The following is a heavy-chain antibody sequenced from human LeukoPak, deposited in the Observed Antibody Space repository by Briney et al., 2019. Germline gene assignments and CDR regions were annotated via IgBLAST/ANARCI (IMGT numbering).Heavy chain of an antibody. V-gene: IGHV4-34*01. CDR1: GGYY. Sequence: SETLSLTCAVYGGYYWSWIRQPPGKGLEWIGEINHSGSANYNPSLKSRVTISVDTSKNQFSLRLSSVTAADTAVYYCARHFPQRGGGITMVRGVRQPRGAFDIWGQGTMVTVSS. CDR2: INHSGSA. CDR3: ARHFPQRGGGITMVRGVRQPRGAFDI. J-gene: IGHJ3*02. D-gene: IGHD3-10*01.